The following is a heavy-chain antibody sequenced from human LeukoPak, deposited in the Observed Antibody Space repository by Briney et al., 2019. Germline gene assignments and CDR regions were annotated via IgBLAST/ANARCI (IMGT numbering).Heavy chain of an antibody. Sequence: GGSLRLSCAASGFTFSSYSMNWVRQAPGKGLEWVSSISSSSSYIYYADSVKGRFTISRDNAKNSLYLQMNSLRAEDTAVYYCAREGLYYYGMDVWGQGTTVTVSS. D-gene: IGHD3/OR15-3a*01. CDR1: GFTFSSYS. CDR2: ISSSSSYI. CDR3: AREGLYYYGMDV. J-gene: IGHJ6*02. V-gene: IGHV3-21*01.